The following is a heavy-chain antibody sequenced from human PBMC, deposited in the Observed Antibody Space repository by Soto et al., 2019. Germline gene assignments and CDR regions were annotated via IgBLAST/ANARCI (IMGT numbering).Heavy chain of an antibody. CDR3: ARSYSSSWYETGGYYYYGMDV. CDR1: GGSFSGYY. V-gene: IGHV4-34*01. Sequence: SETLSLTCAVYGGSFSGYYWSWIRQPPGKGLEWIGEINHSGSTNYNPSIKSRVNISVDTSKNQFSLKLRSVTAADTAVYYFARSYSSSWYETGGYYYYGMDVWGQGTTVTVSS. D-gene: IGHD6-13*01. CDR2: INHSGST. J-gene: IGHJ6*02.